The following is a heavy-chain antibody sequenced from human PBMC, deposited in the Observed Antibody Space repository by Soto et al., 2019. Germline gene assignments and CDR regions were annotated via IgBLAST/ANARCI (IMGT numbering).Heavy chain of an antibody. CDR1: GFTFENFG. J-gene: IGHJ5*02. CDR3: SKSLDGVPVQEFDP. D-gene: IGHD3-3*01. CDR2: IAYDGSSK. Sequence: QVQLVESGGGVVQPGMSLRLSCAASGFTFENFGMHWVRQAPGKGLEWVAVIAYDGSSKYYADSVKGRFTISRDNSNNTLYLQMNILRVEDTAVYYCSKSLDGVPVQEFDPRGQGTLVTVSS. V-gene: IGHV3-30*18.